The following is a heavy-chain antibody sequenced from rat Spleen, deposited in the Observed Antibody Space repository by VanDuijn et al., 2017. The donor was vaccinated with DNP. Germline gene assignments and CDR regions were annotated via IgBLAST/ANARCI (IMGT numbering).Heavy chain of an antibody. CDR3: AGWIPTAHLDC. CDR2: INSAGST. J-gene: IGHJ2*01. D-gene: IGHD2-2*01. Sequence: EVQLQESGPGLVKTSQSLSLTCSVTGYSITSSYRWNWIRKFPGNKLEWMGYINSAGSTDYNPSLKGRISITRDTSKNQFFLHLNSVTTEDTATYYCAGWIPTAHLDCWGQGVMVTVSS. V-gene: IGHV3-3*01. CDR1: GYSITSSYR.